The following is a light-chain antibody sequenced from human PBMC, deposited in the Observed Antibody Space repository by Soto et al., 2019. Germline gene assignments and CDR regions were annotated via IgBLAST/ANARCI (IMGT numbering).Light chain of an antibody. J-gene: IGLJ3*02. Sequence: QSALTQPPSASGSPGQSVTISCTGTSSDVADYNYVYWYQQYPGKAPKLMIYEVSKRPSGVPDRFSGSKSGNTASLTVSGLQAEDEADYYCSSYAGSNNWVFGGGTKLTVL. CDR1: SSDVADYNY. CDR2: EVS. V-gene: IGLV2-8*01. CDR3: SSYAGSNNWV.